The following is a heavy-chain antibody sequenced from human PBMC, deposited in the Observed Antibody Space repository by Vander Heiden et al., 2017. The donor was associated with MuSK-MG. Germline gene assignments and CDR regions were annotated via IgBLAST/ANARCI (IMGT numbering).Heavy chain of an antibody. J-gene: IGHJ4*02. Sequence: EVQLVQSGAEVKKPGESLKISCKVSGYTFTTYWIGWVRQMPGKGLEWMGIIKPDDSKAIYSPSLQGQVTISVDNSIATVYLHWNSLQASDTAMYYCARQDVIELRYWGQGTLVTVSS. D-gene: IGHD3-16*01. CDR1: GYTFTTYW. V-gene: IGHV5-51*01. CDR2: IKPDDSKA. CDR3: ARQDVIELRY.